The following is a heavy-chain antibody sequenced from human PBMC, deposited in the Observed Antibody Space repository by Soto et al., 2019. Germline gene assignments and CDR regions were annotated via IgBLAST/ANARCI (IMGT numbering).Heavy chain of an antibody. CDR3: ARGPQSSGWRGKWFDP. V-gene: IGHV1-18*01. CDR2: IVTYNGNT. D-gene: IGHD6-25*01. Sequence: QVQLVQSGAEVKKPGASVKVSCKASGYTFTNYGISWVRQAPGQGLEWMGWIVTYNGNTQSAQRLQGRLTMTADTAPTTAYMELTSLRSDDTAVYYCARGPQSSGWRGKWFDPWGQGTLVTVSS. J-gene: IGHJ5*02. CDR1: GYTFTNYG.